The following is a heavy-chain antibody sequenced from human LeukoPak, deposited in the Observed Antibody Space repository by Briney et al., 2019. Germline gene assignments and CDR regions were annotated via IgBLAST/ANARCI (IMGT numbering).Heavy chain of an antibody. CDR3: ARDYLGKYAFDI. V-gene: IGHV3-30-3*01. D-gene: IGHD7-27*01. J-gene: IGHJ3*02. Sequence: GGSLRLSCTASGFTFSSYAMHWVRQAPGKGLEWVAVISYDGSNKYYADSVKGRFTISRDNSKNTLYLQMNSLRAEDTAVYYCARDYLGKYAFDIWGQGTMVTVSS. CDR1: GFTFSSYA. CDR2: ISYDGSNK.